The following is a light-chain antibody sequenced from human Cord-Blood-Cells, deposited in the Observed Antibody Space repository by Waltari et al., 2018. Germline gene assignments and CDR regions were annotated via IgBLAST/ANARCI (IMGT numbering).Light chain of an antibody. J-gene: IGKJ5*01. V-gene: IGKV1-39*01. CDR1: QSIRSY. Sequence: DIQMTQSPPSLSASVADRATMTCWASQSIRSYLNWYQQRTGKPPKLLIYAASSLQSGVASRFSGSGSGTDCTLTISSLQPEDFATDCCQQRYSTPRTFGQGTRLEIK. CDR3: QQRYSTPRT. CDR2: AAS.